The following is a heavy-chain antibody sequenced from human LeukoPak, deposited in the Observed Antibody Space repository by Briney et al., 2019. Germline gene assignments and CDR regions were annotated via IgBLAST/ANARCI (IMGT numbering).Heavy chain of an antibody. CDR1: GYTFTTYG. CDR3: ARDQPRRGPGNHDY. J-gene: IGHJ4*02. V-gene: IGHV1-18*01. CDR2: ISTYDGST. Sequence: ASVNVSCKASGYTFTTYGINWVRQAPGQGLEWMGGISTYDGSTKFAQKLRDRVTMIREISTSTVYMELRSLRSDDTAVYYCARDQPRRGPGNHDYWGQGTLVTVSS. D-gene: IGHD1-26*01.